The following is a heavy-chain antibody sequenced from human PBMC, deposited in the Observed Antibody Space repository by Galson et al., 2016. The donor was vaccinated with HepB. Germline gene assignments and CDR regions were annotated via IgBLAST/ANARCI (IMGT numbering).Heavy chain of an antibody. J-gene: IGHJ6*02. CDR3: ARAYTATAPPHYYGMDV. CDR1: GITFTSSG. Sequence: SVKVSCKASGITFTSSGITWVRQAPGQGLEWMGWSSINNGNTDYAQKLQGRVTMTTDTSTSTAYMELRGLRSDDTAVYYCARAYTATAPPHYYGMDVWGQGTTVTVSS. CDR2: SSINNGNT. D-gene: IGHD4-17*01. V-gene: IGHV1-18*04.